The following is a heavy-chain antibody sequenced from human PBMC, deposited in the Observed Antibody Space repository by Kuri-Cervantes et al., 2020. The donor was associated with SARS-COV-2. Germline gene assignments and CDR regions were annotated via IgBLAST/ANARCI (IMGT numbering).Heavy chain of an antibody. J-gene: IGHJ4*02. CDR3: ARDSYCSSTSCYNYFDY. D-gene: IGHD2-2*02. CDR1: GFTFDDYA. CDR2: ISWNSGSI. V-gene: IGHV3-9*01. Sequence: GGSLRLSCAASGFTFDDYAMHWVRQAPGKGLEWVPGISWNSGSIGYADSVKGRFTISRDNAKNSLYLQMNSLRAEDTALYYCARDSYCSSTSCYNYFDYWGQGTLVTVSS.